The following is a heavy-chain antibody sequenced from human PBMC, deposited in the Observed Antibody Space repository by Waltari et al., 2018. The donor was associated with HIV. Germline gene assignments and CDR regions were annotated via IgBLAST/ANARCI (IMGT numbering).Heavy chain of an antibody. V-gene: IGHV3-23*01. CDR1: GYIFSTYA. D-gene: IGHD6-19*01. CDR2: ITGSGGRT. J-gene: IGHJ6*02. CDR3: AKERVAGYYYYGMDV. Sequence: EVQLLESGGGLVQPGGSLRLSCAASGYIFSTYAMNWVRQAPGEGLEGVSVITGSGGRTYDADSVKGRFTISRDKSKNTLYLQMNSLRAEDTAIYYCAKERVAGYYYYGMDVWGQGTTVTVSS.